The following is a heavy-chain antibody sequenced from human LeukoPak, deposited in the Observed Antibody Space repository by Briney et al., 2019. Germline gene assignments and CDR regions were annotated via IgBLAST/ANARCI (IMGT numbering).Heavy chain of an antibody. CDR1: GYTFTNYD. V-gene: IGHV1-18*01. D-gene: IGHD3-10*01. CDR3: ASTLNLYYYGSGRYYYYMDV. CDR2: ISAYNGNT. J-gene: IGHJ6*03. Sequence: ASVKVSCKTSGYTFTNYDINWVRQAPGQGLEWMGWISAYNGNTNYAQKLQGRVTITADESTSTAYMELSSLRSEDTAVYYCASTLNLYYYGSGRYYYYMDVWGKGTTVTVSS.